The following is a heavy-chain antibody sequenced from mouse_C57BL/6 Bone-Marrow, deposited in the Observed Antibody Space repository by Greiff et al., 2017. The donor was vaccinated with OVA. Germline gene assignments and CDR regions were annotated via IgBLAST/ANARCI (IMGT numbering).Heavy chain of an antibody. J-gene: IGHJ3*01. Sequence: QVQLKQPGPELVKPGASVKISCKASGYAFISSWMNWVKQRPGKGLEWIGRIYPGDGDTNYNGKFKGKATLTADKSSSTAYMQLSSLTSKDSAVYVYAVEGDYDYDGAWFAYWGQGTLVTVSA. CDR1: GYAFISSW. D-gene: IGHD2-4*01. CDR3: AVEGDYDYDGAWFAY. V-gene: IGHV1-82*01. CDR2: IYPGDGDT.